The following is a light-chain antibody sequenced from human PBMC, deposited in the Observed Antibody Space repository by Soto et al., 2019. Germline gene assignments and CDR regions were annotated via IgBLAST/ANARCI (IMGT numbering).Light chain of an antibody. Sequence: QLTQAPSLLSASVGDRVTITCRASPSIGSYLNWYQHKPGEAPKPLIFAADTLKSGVPSRFSGSGFNKEFTLTVTSLQPEDFATYYCQQNYDVPYTFGLGTRVEIK. J-gene: IGKJ2*01. CDR2: AAD. CDR1: PSIGSY. V-gene: IGKV1-39*01. CDR3: QQNYDVPYT.